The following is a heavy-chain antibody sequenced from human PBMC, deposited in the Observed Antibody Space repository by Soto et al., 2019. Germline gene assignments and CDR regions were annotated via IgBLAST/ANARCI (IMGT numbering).Heavy chain of an antibody. Sequence: QVQLVQSGAEVKKPGASVKVSCKASGYTFTSYGISWVRQAPGQGLEWMGWISAYNGNTNYAQKLQGRVTMTTDTSTSTAYMELRSLRSDDTAVYYCARAPDYDFWSGYYTYFDYWGQGTLVTVSS. CDR1: GYTFTSYG. CDR2: ISAYNGNT. CDR3: ARAPDYDFWSGYYTYFDY. J-gene: IGHJ4*02. V-gene: IGHV1-18*01. D-gene: IGHD3-3*01.